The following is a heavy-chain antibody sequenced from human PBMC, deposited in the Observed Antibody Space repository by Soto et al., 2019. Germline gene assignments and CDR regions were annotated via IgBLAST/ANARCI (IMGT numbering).Heavy chain of an antibody. CDR2: IIPIFGPA. CDR3: AREGIVAALHVREGSYFDY. Sequence: QVQLVQSGAEVKKPGSSVKVSCKASGGTFSSYVISWVRQAPGQGLEWMGGIIPIFGPANYAQKFQGRVTITADESTSTAYMELSSLRSEDTAMYYCAREGIVAALHVREGSYFDYWGQGTLVTVSS. CDR1: GGTFSSYV. V-gene: IGHV1-69*12. J-gene: IGHJ4*02. D-gene: IGHD6-13*01.